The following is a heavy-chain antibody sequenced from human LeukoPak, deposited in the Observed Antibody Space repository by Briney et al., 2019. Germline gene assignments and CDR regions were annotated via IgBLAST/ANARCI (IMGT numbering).Heavy chain of an antibody. CDR2: INPNSGGT. D-gene: IGHD6-6*01. CDR1: GYTFTGYY. Sequence: ASVKVSCKASGYTFTGYYMHWVRQAPGQGLEWMGWINPNSGGTNYAQKFQGRVTMTRDTSISTAYMELSRLRSDDTAFYYCARVMSSSSAFYYFDYWDQGTLVTVSS. CDR3: ARVMSSSSAFYYFDY. J-gene: IGHJ4*02. V-gene: IGHV1-2*02.